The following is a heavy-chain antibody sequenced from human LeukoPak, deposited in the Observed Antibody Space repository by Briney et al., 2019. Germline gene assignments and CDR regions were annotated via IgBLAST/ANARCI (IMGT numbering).Heavy chain of an antibody. CDR3: ARDHNWGPDY. V-gene: IGHV1-2*02. CDR1: GYTFTDYY. CDR2: INPNTGGT. Sequence: ASVKVSCKASGYTFTDYYMHWVRQAPGQGLEWMGWINPNTGGTNYGQKFQGRVTMTRDTSISTAYMELSRLRPDDTAVYYCARDHNWGPDYWGQGTLVSVSS. J-gene: IGHJ4*02. D-gene: IGHD7-27*01.